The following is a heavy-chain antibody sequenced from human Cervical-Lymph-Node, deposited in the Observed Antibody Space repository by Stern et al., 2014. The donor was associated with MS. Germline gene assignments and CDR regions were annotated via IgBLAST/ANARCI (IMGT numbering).Heavy chain of an antibody. CDR1: GFSLTNAKVT. J-gene: IGHJ4*02. D-gene: IGHD2-21*01. CDR2: IFSNDEK. Sequence: QITLKESGPVLVKPTETLTLTCTVSGFSLTNAKVTVSWIRQPPGKAPEWLAPIFSNDEKSYSASLQTSISVSRDTSKSQVVLTMTNMDPVDTGTYYCARMGIARSLADWGQGTLVTVSS. V-gene: IGHV2-26*01. CDR3: ARMGIARSLAD.